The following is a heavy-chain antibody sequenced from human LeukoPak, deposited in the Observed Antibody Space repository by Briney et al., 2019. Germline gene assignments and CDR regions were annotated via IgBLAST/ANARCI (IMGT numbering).Heavy chain of an antibody. J-gene: IGHJ4*02. CDR2: TRNKANSYTT. Sequence: QSGGSLRLSCAASGFTFSDHYMDWVRQAPGKGLEWVGRTRNKANSYTTEYAASVKGRFTISRDDSKNSLYLQMNSLKTEDTAVYYCARVVYYGGHFDYWGQGTLVTVSS. V-gene: IGHV3-72*01. D-gene: IGHD3-10*01. CDR3: ARVVYYGGHFDY. CDR1: GFTFSDHY.